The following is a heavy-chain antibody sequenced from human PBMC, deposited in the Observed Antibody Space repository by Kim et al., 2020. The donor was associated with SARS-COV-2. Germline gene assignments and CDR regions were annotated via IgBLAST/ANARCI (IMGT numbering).Heavy chain of an antibody. D-gene: IGHD3-3*01. CDR3: AKDPYYDFWSGYSFDY. Sequence: DSVKGRVTISRDNSKNTLYLQMNSLRAEDTAVYYCAKDPYYDFWSGYSFDYWGQGTLVTVSS. J-gene: IGHJ4*02. V-gene: IGHV3-23*01.